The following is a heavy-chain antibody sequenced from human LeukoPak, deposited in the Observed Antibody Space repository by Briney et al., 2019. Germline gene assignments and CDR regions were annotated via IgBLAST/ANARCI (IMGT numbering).Heavy chain of an antibody. CDR2: IFAGDSDT. CDR1: GYIFTNFW. V-gene: IGHV5-51*01. Sequence: GESLKISCKAYGYIFTNFWIGWVRQMPGKGLEWMGIIFAGDSDTRYSPSFQGQVTISVDTSTSTAYLQWGSLKASDTATYYCARLDSVRKVLTSHLAGCYYPMDAWGTGTTITVSS. CDR3: ARLDSVRKVLTSHLAGCYYPMDA. J-gene: IGHJ6*03. D-gene: IGHD2-15*01.